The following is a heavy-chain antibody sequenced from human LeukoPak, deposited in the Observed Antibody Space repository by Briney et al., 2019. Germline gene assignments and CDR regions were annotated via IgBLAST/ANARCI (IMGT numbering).Heavy chain of an antibody. Sequence: PGGSLRLSCAASGFTFSSYSMNWVRQAPGKGLEWVSSISSSSSYIYYADSVKGRFTISRDNAKNSLYLQMNSLRAEDTAVYYCARDLGGDDCGGDCYAPYYYYYGMDVWGQGTTVTVSS. CDR3: ARDLGGDDCGGDCYAPYYYYYGMDV. CDR2: ISSSSSYI. V-gene: IGHV3-21*01. D-gene: IGHD2-21*02. CDR1: GFTFSSYS. J-gene: IGHJ6*02.